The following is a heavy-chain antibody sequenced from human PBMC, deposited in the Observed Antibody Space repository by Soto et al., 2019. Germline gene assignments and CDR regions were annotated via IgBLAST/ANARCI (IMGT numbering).Heavy chain of an antibody. J-gene: IGHJ6*02. CDR2: MNPNSGNT. D-gene: IGHD3-10*02. V-gene: IGHV1-8*01. CDR1: GYTFTSYD. Sequence: ASVKVSCKASGYTFTSYDINWVRQATGQGLEWMGWMNPNSGNTGYAQKFQGRVTMTRNTSISTAYMELSSLRSEDTAVYYCACPMLGVDGDYYYYRMDVWGQGTTVTVSS. CDR3: ACPMLGVDGDYYYYRMDV.